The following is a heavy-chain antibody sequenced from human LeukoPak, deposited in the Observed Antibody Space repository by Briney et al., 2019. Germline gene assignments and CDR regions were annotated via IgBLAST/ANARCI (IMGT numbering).Heavy chain of an antibody. CDR3: ARPHGAVASTEDYSDY. CDR2: INHSGST. D-gene: IGHD6-19*01. V-gene: IGHV4-34*01. J-gene: IGHJ4*02. CDR1: GGSFSGYY. Sequence: SETLSLTCAVYGGSFSGYYWSWIRQPPGKGLEWIGEINHSGSTNYNPSLKSRVTISVDTSKNQFSLKLSSVTAADTAVYYCARPHGAVASTEDYSDYWGQGTLVTVSS.